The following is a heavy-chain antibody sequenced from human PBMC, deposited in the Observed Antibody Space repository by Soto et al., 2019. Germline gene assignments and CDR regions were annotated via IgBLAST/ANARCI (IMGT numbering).Heavy chain of an antibody. V-gene: IGHV1-69*01. J-gene: IGHJ4*02. D-gene: IGHD3-16*01. CDR2: IIPIFGTA. CDR1: GGTFSSYA. CDR3: ERGEKDWGRGYFDY. Sequence: QVQLVQSGAEVKKPGSSVKVSCKASGGTFSSYAISWVRQAPGQGLEWMGGIIPIFGTANYAQKFQGRVTITADESTSTADKELSSLRTEDTAVYYGERGEKDWGRGYFDYWGQGTLVTVSS.